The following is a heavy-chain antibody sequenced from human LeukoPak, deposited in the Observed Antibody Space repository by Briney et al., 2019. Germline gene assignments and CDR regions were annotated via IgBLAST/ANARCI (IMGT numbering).Heavy chain of an antibody. CDR1: GYTFTSYG. CDR3: ARVGEYYDILTDKRYMDV. J-gene: IGHJ6*03. D-gene: IGHD3-9*01. Sequence: GASVKVSCKASGYTFTSYGISWMRQAPGQGLEWMGWISAYNGNTNYAQKLQGRVTMTTDTSTSTAYMELRSLRSDDTAVYYCARVGEYYDILTDKRYMDVWGKGTTVTVSS. CDR2: ISAYNGNT. V-gene: IGHV1-18*01.